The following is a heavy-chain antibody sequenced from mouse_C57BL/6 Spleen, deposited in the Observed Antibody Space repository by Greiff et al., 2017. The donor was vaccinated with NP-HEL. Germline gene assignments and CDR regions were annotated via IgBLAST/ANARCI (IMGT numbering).Heavy chain of an antibody. J-gene: IGHJ2*01. CDR1: GYTFTDYN. V-gene: IGHV1-22*01. CDR3: ARYDYDNYFDY. Sequence: EVKLMESGPELVKPGASVKMSCKASGYTFTDYNMHWVKQSHGKSLEWIGYINPNNGGTSYNQKFKGKATLTVNKSSSTAYMELRSLTSEDSAVYYCARYDYDNYFDYWGQGTTLTVSS. D-gene: IGHD2-4*01. CDR2: INPNNGGT.